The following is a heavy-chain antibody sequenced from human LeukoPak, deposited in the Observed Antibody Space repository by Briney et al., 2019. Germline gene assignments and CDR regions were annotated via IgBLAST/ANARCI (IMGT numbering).Heavy chain of an antibody. CDR3: ATSPEGNYFDY. J-gene: IGHJ4*02. CDR2: ISGSGDSR. D-gene: IGHD1-14*01. V-gene: IGHV3-23*01. Sequence: PGGSLRLSCAASGFTFSNYAMGWVRQAPGKGLEWVSAISGSGDSRYYADSVKGRFTISRDNSKSTLYLQMNSLRAEDTAIYYCATSPEGNYFDYWGQGTLVTVSS. CDR1: GFTFSNYA.